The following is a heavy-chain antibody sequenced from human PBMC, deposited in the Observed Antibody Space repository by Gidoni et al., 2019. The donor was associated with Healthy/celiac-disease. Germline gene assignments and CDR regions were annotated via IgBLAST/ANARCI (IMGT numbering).Heavy chain of an antibody. CDR1: GCSISSSSYY. CDR3: ARQGAGYNWNYEAIDY. D-gene: IGHD1-7*01. J-gene: IGHJ4*02. CDR2: IYYSGST. V-gene: IGHV4-39*01. Sequence: QLQLQESGPGLVTPSETLSLTCTVSGCSISSSSYYWGWIRQPPGKGLEWIGSIYYSGSTYYNPSLKSRVTISVDTSKNQFSLKLSSVTAADTAVYYCARQGAGYNWNYEAIDYWGQGTLVTVSS.